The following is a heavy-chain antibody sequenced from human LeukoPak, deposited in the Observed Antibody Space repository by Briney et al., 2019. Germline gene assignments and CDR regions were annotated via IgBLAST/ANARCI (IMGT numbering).Heavy chain of an antibody. J-gene: IGHJ5*02. CDR1: GGSIRGYY. V-gene: IGHV4-59*12. Sequence: PSETLSLTCTVSGGSIRGYYWTWIRQTPGKGLEWIGYIYYSGSTNYNPSLKSRVTISVDTSKNQFSLQLTSVTAADTAVYYCAARRNWNDGWGQGTLVIVSS. CDR3: AARRNWNDG. CDR2: IYYSGST.